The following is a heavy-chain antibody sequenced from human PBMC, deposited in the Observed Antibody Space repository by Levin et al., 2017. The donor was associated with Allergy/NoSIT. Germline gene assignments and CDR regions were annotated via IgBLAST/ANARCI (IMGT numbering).Heavy chain of an antibody. D-gene: IGHD3-10*02. Sequence: GGSLRLSCAASGITFSNNWMSWVRQAPGKGLEWVATIKPDGSVKYYVDSVKGRFTISRDNAKNSLYLQMNSLRADDTAVYYCAKDGRSYVYWGQGTLVTVSS. CDR1: GITFSNNW. CDR3: AKDGRSYVY. J-gene: IGHJ4*02. CDR2: IKPDGSVK. V-gene: IGHV3-7*01.